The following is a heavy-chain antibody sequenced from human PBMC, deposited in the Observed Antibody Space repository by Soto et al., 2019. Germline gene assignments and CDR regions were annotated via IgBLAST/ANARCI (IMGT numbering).Heavy chain of an antibody. D-gene: IGHD3-16*01. CDR1: GFTFSSYA. J-gene: IGHJ4*02. Sequence: GGSLRLSCEASGFTFSSYAMTWVRHAPGKGLEWVSAISGGDGSPSYADSVKGRFTISRDNSKNTLYLHMNSLRADDTAAYYCAKWHTYNYDSLAFSGFDCWGQGTQVTVSS. CDR2: ISGGDGSP. V-gene: IGHV3-23*01. CDR3: AKWHTYNYDSLAFSGFDC.